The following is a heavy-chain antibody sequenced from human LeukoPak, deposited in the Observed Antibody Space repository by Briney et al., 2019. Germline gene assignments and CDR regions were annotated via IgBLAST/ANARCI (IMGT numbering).Heavy chain of an antibody. CDR2: IYTSGST. D-gene: IGHD5-24*01. V-gene: IGHV4-61*02. CDR3: ARVRDGYNRYYFDY. Sequence: SETLSLTCTVSGGSISSGSYYWSWIRQPAGKGLEWIGRIYTSGSTNYNPSLKSRVTISVDTPKNQFSLKLSFVTAADTAVYYCARVRDGYNRYYFDYWGQGTLVTVSS. J-gene: IGHJ4*02. CDR1: GGSISSGSYY.